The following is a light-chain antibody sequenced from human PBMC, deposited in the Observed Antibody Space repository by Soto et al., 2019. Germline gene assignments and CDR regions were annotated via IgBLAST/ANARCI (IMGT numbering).Light chain of an antibody. Sequence: EIVLTQSPGTLSLSPGERATLSCRASQSVSSSYLAWYQQKPGQAPRLLIYGASSRATGIPDTFSGSGSGTDFALTISRMEPEDFAVDYCQQYGSPPQTFGQGTKVDVK. CDR3: QQYGSPPQT. J-gene: IGKJ1*01. CDR1: QSVSSSY. V-gene: IGKV3-20*01. CDR2: GAS.